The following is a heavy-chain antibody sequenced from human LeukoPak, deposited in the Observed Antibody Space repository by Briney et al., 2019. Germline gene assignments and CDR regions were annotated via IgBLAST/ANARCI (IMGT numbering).Heavy chain of an antibody. J-gene: IGHJ3*02. V-gene: IGHV4-34*01. CDR3: ARGQDDYVWGSYRPPPGAFDI. CDR1: GGSFSGYY. CDR2: INHSGST. D-gene: IGHD3-16*02. Sequence: SETLSLTCAVYGGSFSGYYWSWIRQPPGKGLEWIGEINHSGSTNYNPSLKSRVTISVDTSKNQFSLKLSSVTAADTAVYYCARGQDDYVWGSYRPPPGAFDIWGQGTMVTVSS.